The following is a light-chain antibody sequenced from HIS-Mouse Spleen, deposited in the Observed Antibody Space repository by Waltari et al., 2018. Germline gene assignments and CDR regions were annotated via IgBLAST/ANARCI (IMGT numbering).Light chain of an antibody. CDR2: EGS. Sequence: QSALTQPASVSGSPGQSITISCTGTSSDVGSYNLVSWYQQHPGKAPKLMIYEGSKRPSGVSNRFAGSKSCSTASLTISGLQADDEADYYCCSYAGSSTWVFGGGTKLTVL. J-gene: IGLJ3*02. V-gene: IGLV2-23*01. CDR1: SSDVGSYNL. CDR3: CSYAGSSTWV.